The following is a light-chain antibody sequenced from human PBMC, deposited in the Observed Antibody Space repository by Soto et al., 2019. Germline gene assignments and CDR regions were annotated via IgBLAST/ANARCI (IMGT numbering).Light chain of an antibody. CDR1: SSNIGAGYD. Sequence: SVLTQPPSVSGAPGQRVTISCTGSSSNIGAGYDVHWYQQLPGTGPKLLIYGNSNRPSGVPDRFSGSKSGTSASLAITGLLAEDEADYYCQSYDSSLSGSVFGGGTKLTVL. CDR3: QSYDSSLSGSV. V-gene: IGLV1-40*01. J-gene: IGLJ2*01. CDR2: GNS.